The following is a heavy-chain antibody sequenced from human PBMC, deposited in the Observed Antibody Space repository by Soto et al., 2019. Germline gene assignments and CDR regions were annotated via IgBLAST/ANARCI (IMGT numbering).Heavy chain of an antibody. V-gene: IGHV5-51*01. CDR3: ARLSGCSSTSCYTHMDV. CDR1: GYSFTSYW. J-gene: IGHJ6*02. Sequence: ESLTIFFTGSGYSFTSYWIGLVRQMPGKGLEWMGIIYPGDSDTRYSPSFQGQVTISADKSISTAYLQWSSLKASDTAMYYCARLSGCSSTSCYTHMDVWGQGTKVTVSS. D-gene: IGHD2-2*02. CDR2: IYPGDSDT.